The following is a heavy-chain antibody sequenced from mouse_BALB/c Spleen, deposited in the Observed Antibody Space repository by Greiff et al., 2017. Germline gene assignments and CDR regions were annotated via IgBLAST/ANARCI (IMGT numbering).Heavy chain of an antibody. Sequence: EVKVVESGGGLVQPGGSRKLSCAASGFTFSSFGMHWVRQAPEKGLEWVAYIRSGSSTIYYADTVKGRFTISRDNPKNTLFLQMTSLRSEDTAMYYCAREYGNYDYAMDYWGQGTSVTVSS. V-gene: IGHV5-17*02. CDR1: GFTFSSFG. CDR3: AREYGNYDYAMDY. J-gene: IGHJ4*01. D-gene: IGHD2-10*02. CDR2: IRSGSSTI.